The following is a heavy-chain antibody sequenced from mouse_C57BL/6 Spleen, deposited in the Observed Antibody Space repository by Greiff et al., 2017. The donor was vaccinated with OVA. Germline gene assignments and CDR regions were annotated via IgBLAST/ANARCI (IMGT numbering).Heavy chain of an antibody. CDR3: ARKLSDY. V-gene: IGHV1-82*01. CDR1: GYAFRSSW. Sequence: VQLQQSGPELVKPGASVKISCKASGYAFRSSWMNWVKQRPGKGLEWIGRIYPGDGDTNYNGKFKGKATLTADKSSSTAYMQLSSLTSEDSAVYFCARKLSDYWGQGTTLTVSS. CDR2: IYPGDGDT. J-gene: IGHJ2*01.